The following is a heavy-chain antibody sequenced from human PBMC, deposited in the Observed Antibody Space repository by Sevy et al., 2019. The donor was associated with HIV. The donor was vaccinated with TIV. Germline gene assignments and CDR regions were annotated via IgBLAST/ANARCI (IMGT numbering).Heavy chain of an antibody. CDR3: STDTLRRSSSTWYDAFDI. D-gene: IGHD6-13*01. CDR2: IKSKTDGGTT. V-gene: IGHV3-15*01. J-gene: IGHJ3*02. Sequence: GGCLRLSCAASGFTFSNAWMSWVRQAPGKGLEWIGRIKSKTDGGTTEYAAPVKGRLTISRDDSKNMVYLQMNSLKTEDTAVYYCSTDTLRRSSSTWYDAFDIWGQGTMVTVSS. CDR1: GFTFSNAW.